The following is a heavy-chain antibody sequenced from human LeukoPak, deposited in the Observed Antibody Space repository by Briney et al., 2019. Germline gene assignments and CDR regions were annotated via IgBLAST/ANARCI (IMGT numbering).Heavy chain of an antibody. Sequence: ASVKVSCKASGYTFTTTYINWVRQAPGQGLEWMGWVSAYNGKTSYAQKFQGRVTMTIDTSTTTAYMDLTSLTFDDTAVYHCARGGTYYPCIDYWGQGTLVTVSS. CDR1: GYTFTTTY. V-gene: IGHV1-18*01. CDR2: VSAYNGKT. D-gene: IGHD1-26*01. J-gene: IGHJ4*02. CDR3: ARGGTYYPCIDY.